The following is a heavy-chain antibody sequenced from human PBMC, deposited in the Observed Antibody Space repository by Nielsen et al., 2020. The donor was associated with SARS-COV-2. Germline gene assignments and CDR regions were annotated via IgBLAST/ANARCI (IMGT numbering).Heavy chain of an antibody. J-gene: IGHJ6*02. D-gene: IGHD2-15*01. V-gene: IGHV3-23*01. CDR3: AGSLLDYYGMDV. CDR2: ISGSGGST. Sequence: GSLKISCAASGFALRNYAMSWVRQAPGKGLEWVSAISGSGGSTYYADSVKGRFTISRDNSKNTLYLQMNSLRAEDTAVYYCAGSLLDYYGMDVWGQGTTVTVSS. CDR1: GFALRNYA.